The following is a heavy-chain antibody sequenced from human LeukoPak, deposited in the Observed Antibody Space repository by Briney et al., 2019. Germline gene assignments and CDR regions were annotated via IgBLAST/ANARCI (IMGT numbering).Heavy chain of an antibody. CDR1: GFTFSSYG. J-gene: IGHJ4*02. V-gene: IGHV3-33*08. CDR2: IWFDGSDK. D-gene: IGHD6-13*01. CDR3: ATRGDSSSPFDY. Sequence: GGSLRLSCAASGFTFSSYGMHWVRQAPGKGLEWVAVIWFDGSDKYYADSVKGRFTISRDNSKNTLSLQMNSLRAEDTAVYYCATRGDSSSPFDYWGQGTLVTVSS.